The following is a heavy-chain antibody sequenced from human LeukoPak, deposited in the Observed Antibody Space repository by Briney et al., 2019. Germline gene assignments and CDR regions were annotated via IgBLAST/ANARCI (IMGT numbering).Heavy chain of an antibody. V-gene: IGHV4-30-4*01. J-gene: IGHJ4*02. Sequence: SETLSLTCTVSGGSISSGDYYWSWIRQPPGKGLEWLGYIYYSGSTYYNPSLKSRVTISVDTSKNQFSLKLSSVTAADTAVYYCARDSRRCNPDYWGQGTLVTVSS. CDR3: ARDSRRCNPDY. CDR2: IYYSGST. D-gene: IGHD4-17*01. CDR1: GGSISSGDYY.